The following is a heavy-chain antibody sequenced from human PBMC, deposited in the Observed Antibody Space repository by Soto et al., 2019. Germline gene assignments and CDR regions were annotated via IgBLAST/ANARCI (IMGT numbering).Heavy chain of an antibody. CDR2: ISSSSSYI. CDR3: ARERGLGYCSGGSCYTPGGAFDI. Sequence: GGSLRLSCAASGFTFSSYSMNWVRQDPGKGLEWVSSISSSSSYIYYADSVKGRFTISRDNAKNSLYLQMNSLRAEDTAVYYCARERGLGYCSGGSCYTPGGAFDIWGQGTMVTVSS. V-gene: IGHV3-21*01. CDR1: GFTFSSYS. D-gene: IGHD2-15*01. J-gene: IGHJ3*02.